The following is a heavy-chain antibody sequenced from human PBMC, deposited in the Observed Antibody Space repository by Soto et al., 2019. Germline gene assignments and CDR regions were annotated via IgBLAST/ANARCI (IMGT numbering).Heavy chain of an antibody. CDR3: ARGSKSDYYNGNGYYPREF. J-gene: IGHJ4*02. V-gene: IGHV1-2*02. CDR1: GYTFIDYY. D-gene: IGHD3-22*01. Sequence: ASVKVSCKASGYTFIDYYMHWLREAPGQGLEWMGWIKPNSGATNYAQKFQGRVTMTRDTSISTAYMELSSLTSDDTAVYYCARGSKSDYYNGNGYYPREFWGQGTLVTVSS. CDR2: IKPNSGAT.